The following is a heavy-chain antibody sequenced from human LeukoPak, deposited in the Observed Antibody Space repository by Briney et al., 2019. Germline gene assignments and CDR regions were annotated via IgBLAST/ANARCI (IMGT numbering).Heavy chain of an antibody. CDR2: ISYDGSNK. V-gene: IGHV3-30*18. D-gene: IGHD3-22*01. CDR3: AEEGYYYDSSGYNYYYGMGV. CDR1: GFTFSSYG. Sequence: GGSLRLSCAASGFTFSSYGMHWVRQAPGKGLEWAAVISYDGSNKYYADSVKGRFTISRDNSKNTLYLQMNSLRAEDTAVYYCAEEGYYYDSSGYNYYYGMGVWGQGTTVTVSS. J-gene: IGHJ6*02.